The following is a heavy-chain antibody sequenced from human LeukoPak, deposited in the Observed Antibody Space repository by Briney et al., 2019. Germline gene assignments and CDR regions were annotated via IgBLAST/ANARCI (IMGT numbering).Heavy chain of an antibody. CDR1: GFALSKYA. V-gene: IGHV3-23*01. CDR2: ISGNSGST. CDR3: AKGRTYYDNSVKGYFDY. J-gene: IGHJ4*02. D-gene: IGHD3-22*01. Sequence: GRSLRLSCAASGFALSKYAMSWVRQAPGKGLEWVSAISGNSGSTYYADSMQGLFSISRNNSNNSLYLQMNSLRAEDTAVYYCAKGRTYYDNSVKGYFDYWGQGTLVTVFS.